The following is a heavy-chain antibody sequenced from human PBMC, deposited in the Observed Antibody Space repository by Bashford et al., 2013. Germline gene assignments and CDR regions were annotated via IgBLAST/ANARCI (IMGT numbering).Heavy chain of an antibody. V-gene: IGHV5-51*01. CDR3: AKQGDSLTTLLAFDM. Sequence: WVRQMPGKGLEWMGIIYPGDSDTRYSPSFQGQVTISVDKSITTAYLHWSSLKASDTAMYYCAKQGDSLTTLLAFDMWGQGTMVTVSS. CDR2: IYPGDSDT. J-gene: IGHJ3*02. D-gene: IGHD3-22*01.